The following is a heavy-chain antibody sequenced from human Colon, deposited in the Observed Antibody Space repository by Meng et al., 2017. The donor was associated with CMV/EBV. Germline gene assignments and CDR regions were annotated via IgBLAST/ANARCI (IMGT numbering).Heavy chain of an antibody. CDR3: ARIQYGSWSGYYRDY. V-gene: IGHV3-21*01. CDR1: GFTFTNYF. D-gene: IGHD3-3*01. J-gene: IGHJ4*02. CDR2: ISSGTTYI. Sequence: GESLKISCAASGFTFTNYFMIWVRQAPGKGLEWVSSISSGTTYISYADSVLGRFTVSRDNAGKSLYLQMDSLRGEDTAVYYCARIQYGSWSGYYRDYWGQGALVTVSS.